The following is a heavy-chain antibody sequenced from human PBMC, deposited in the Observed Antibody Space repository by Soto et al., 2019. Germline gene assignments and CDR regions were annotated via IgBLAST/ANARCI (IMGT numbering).Heavy chain of an antibody. CDR3: AKGTNEFHYGLYNYYYGLDV. V-gene: IGHV3-23*01. CDR2: ISGRGVST. D-gene: IGHD3-10*01. CDR1: GFTVSDYA. Sequence: GGSLRLSCAPSGFTVSDYAMSWVRQAPGKGLEWVSGISGRGVSTYYAESVQGRFTISRDSSKNTLYLHTNSLRAEDTGVYYCAKGTNEFHYGLYNYYYGLDVWGQGTTVTVSS. J-gene: IGHJ6*02.